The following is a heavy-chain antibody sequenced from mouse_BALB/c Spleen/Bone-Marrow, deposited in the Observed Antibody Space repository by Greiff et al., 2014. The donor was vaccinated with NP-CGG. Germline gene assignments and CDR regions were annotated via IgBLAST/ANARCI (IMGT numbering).Heavy chain of an antibody. CDR1: GFSLTDSG. Sequence: VHLVESGPGLVAPSQSLSITCTVSGFSLTDSGVSWIRQPPGKGLEWLGIIWGGGNTYYNSDFKSRVNTSKDNSKSQVFLKLNSLQTEDTAMYYCAKLSTMITTFAYWGQGTLVTVSA. CDR2: IWGGGNT. J-gene: IGHJ3*01. V-gene: IGHV2-6-5*01. D-gene: IGHD2-4*01. CDR3: AKLSTMITTFAY.